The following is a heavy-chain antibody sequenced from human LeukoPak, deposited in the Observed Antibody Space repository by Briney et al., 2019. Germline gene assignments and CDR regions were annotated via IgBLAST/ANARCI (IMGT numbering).Heavy chain of an antibody. CDR2: IYYSGST. D-gene: IGHD6-13*01. CDR3: ARHVRWQQLDAFDI. CDR1: GGSLSGYY. J-gene: IGHJ3*02. Sequence: SETLSLTCAVYGGSLSGYYWSWLRQPPGKGLEWIGYIYYSGSTNYNPSLKSRVTISVDTSKNQFSLKLSSVTAADTAVYYCARHVRWQQLDAFDIWGQGTMVTVSS. V-gene: IGHV4-59*08.